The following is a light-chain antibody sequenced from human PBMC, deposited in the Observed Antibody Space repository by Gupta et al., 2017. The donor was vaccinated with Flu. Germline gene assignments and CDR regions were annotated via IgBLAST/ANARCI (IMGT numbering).Light chain of an antibody. CDR3: RQALQTPTT. J-gene: IGKJ5*01. Sequence: EIVMTQSPLSLSVTPGEPASISCRSSLSLLHGNGKNYLDWYLQKPGQSPQVLMYLASTRASGVPDRFTGSGSGTDFTLLIDTVEAEDAGIYFCRQALQTPTTFDHGTRLEIK. V-gene: IGKV2-28*01. CDR2: LAS. CDR1: LSLLHGNGKNY.